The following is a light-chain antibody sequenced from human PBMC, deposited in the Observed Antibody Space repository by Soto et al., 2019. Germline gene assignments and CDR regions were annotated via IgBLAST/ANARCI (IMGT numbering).Light chain of an antibody. CDR1: QTINTY. V-gene: IGKV1-39*01. CDR2: AAS. J-gene: IGKJ2*01. CDR3: QQGSSPPYT. Sequence: DIQVTQSPSSLSASVGDTVTISCRTSQTINTYLNWYQQQPGRAPKLLIFAASTLLSGVPSRFTGCGSGTDFTLTITGLQPEDFATYFCQQGSSPPYTFGPGTQL.